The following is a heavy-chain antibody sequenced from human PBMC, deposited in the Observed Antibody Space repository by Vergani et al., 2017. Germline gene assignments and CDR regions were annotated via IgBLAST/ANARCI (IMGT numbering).Heavy chain of an antibody. CDR1: GFTFSSYG. V-gene: IGHV3-33*01. CDR2: IWYDGSNK. D-gene: IGHD2-15*01. J-gene: IGHJ3*01. CDR3: ARAKIPHCSCSSCYDLGAFDL. Sequence: QVQLVESGGGVVQPGRSLRLSCAASGFTFSSYGMHWVRQAPGKGLEWVAVIWYDGSNKYYADSVKGRFTISRDNSKNTLYLQMNSLRAEDTAVYYCARAKIPHCSCSSCYDLGAFDLWGQGTMVTVSS.